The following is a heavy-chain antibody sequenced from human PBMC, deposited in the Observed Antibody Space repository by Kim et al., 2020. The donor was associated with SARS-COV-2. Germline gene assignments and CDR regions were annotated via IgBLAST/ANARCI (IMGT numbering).Heavy chain of an antibody. J-gene: IGHJ4*01. CDR2: VSGYNSKA. Sequence: ASVKVSCTASGYNFNIHGISWVRQAPGQGLEWMGWVSGYNSKATYAHIFDGRVTISTETSTKTSYLELRSLKSDDTAVYYCARWCIAERYFDWRGLDYWG. D-gene: IGHD3-9*01. CDR1: GYNFNIHG. CDR3: ARWCIAERYFDWRGLDY. V-gene: IGHV1-18*01.